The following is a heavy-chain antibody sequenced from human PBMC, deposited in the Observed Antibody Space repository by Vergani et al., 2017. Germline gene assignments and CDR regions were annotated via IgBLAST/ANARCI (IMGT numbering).Heavy chain of an antibody. J-gene: IGHJ4*02. CDR1: GFTVSSNY. V-gene: IGHV3-66*02. CDR3: ARWGEGEFDHPLDFDY. D-gene: IGHD3-16*01. Sequence: EVQLVESGGGLVQPGGSLRLSCAASGFTVSSNYMSWVRQAPGKGLEWVSVIYSCGSTYYADSVKGRFTISRDNSKNTLYLQMNSLRAEDTAVYYCARWGEGEFDHPLDFDYWGQGTLVTVSS. CDR2: IYSCGST.